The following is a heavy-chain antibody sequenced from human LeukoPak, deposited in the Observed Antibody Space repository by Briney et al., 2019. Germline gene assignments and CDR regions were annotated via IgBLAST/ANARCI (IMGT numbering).Heavy chain of an antibody. CDR1: GYSFTGYY. CDR2: INPSGGST. Sequence: ASVKVSCKASGYSFTGYYMHWVRQAPGQGLEWMGIINPSGGSTSYAQKFQGRVTMTRDMSTSTVYMELSSLRSEDTAVYYCARETVVPAAVDYWGQGTLVTVSS. D-gene: IGHD2-2*01. J-gene: IGHJ4*02. V-gene: IGHV1-46*01. CDR3: ARETVVPAAVDY.